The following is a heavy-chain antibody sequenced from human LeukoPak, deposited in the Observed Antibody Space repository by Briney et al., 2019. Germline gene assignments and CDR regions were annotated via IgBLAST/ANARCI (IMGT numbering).Heavy chain of an antibody. CDR2: ISAYNGNT. D-gene: IGHD6-13*01. Sequence: ASVKVSCKASGYTFTSYGISWVRQAPGQGLEWMGWISAYNGNTNYAQKLQGRVTMTTDTSTSTAYMGLRSLRSDDTAVYYCARSSGIAAAVPFDYWGQGTLVTVSS. CDR1: GYTFTSYG. J-gene: IGHJ4*02. V-gene: IGHV1-18*01. CDR3: ARSSGIAAAVPFDY.